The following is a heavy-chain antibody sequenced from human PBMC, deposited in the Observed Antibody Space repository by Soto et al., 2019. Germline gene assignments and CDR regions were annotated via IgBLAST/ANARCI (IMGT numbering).Heavy chain of an antibody. Sequence: SETLSLTCTVSGASISSTSSYWGWVRQPPGKGLEWIGSFFYNKNTYYNPSLKSRVTISVDTSKMQFSLNLTSVTAADTAVYYCARHVEWEIFYYFENWGQGTPVTVS. CDR1: GASISSTSSY. J-gene: IGHJ4*01. CDR2: FFYNKNT. CDR3: ARHVEWEIFYYFEN. D-gene: IGHD3-9*01. V-gene: IGHV4-39*01.